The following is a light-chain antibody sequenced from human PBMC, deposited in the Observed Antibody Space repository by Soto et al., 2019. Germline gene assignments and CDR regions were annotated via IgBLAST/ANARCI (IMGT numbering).Light chain of an antibody. CDR2: AAS. Sequence: DIQMTQFPSSLSASVGDRVTITCRASQGIRNDLGWYQQKPGKAPKRLIYAASSLQGGVPSSFSVSGSGTEFTLAISSLQPEDSLTSYCLQDSTYPLTFGQGTKVEIK. CDR1: QGIRND. J-gene: IGKJ1*01. V-gene: IGKV1-17*01. CDR3: LQDSTYPLT.